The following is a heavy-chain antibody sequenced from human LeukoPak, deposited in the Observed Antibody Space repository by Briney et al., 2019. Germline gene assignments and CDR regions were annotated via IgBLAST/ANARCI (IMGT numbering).Heavy chain of an antibody. D-gene: IGHD3-10*02. CDR3: ARDIFGGGTNYFDY. Sequence: PSETLSLTCTVSGCSISSSYLSWIRQPPGKGLEWIAYIYYSGSTNYNPSLKSRVTISVDTSTSKFYLKLSSVSAADTAMYYCARDIFGGGTNYFDYWGQGSLVTVSS. V-gene: IGHV4-59*01. CDR1: GCSISSSY. CDR2: IYYSGST. J-gene: IGHJ4*02.